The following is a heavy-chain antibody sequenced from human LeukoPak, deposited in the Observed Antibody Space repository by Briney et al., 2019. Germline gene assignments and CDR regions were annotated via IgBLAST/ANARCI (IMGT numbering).Heavy chain of an antibody. CDR3: ARSRYGSVRYFDN. CDR1: GITLSDHY. Sequence: GGSLRLFCAASGITLSDHYMDWVRQVPGEGLEWVGRSRNKVNGYTTEYPASVKGRFTISRDDSNNSLYLQMNSLKTEDTAVYFCARSRYGSVRYFDNWGQGTLVTVSS. J-gene: IGHJ4*02. V-gene: IGHV3-72*01. CDR2: SRNKVNGYTT. D-gene: IGHD6-19*01.